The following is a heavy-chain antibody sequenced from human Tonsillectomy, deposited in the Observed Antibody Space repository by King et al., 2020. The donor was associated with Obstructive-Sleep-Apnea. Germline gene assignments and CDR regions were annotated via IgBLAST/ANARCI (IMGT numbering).Heavy chain of an antibody. CDR3: AIGGSYDAFDI. Sequence: QLVQSGGGVVQPGRSLRLSCAASGFTFSSYAMHWVRQAPGKGLEGVAVISYDGSNKYYADSVKGRFTISRDNSKNTLYLQMNSLRDEDTAVYYCAIGGSYDAFDIWGQGTMVTVSS. CDR2: ISYDGSNK. D-gene: IGHD1-26*01. V-gene: IGHV3-30*04. J-gene: IGHJ3*02. CDR1: GFTFSSYA.